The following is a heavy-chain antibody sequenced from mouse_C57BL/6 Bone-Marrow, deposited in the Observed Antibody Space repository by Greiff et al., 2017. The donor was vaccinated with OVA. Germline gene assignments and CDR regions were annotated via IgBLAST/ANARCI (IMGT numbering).Heavy chain of an antibody. V-gene: IGHV1-54*01. D-gene: IGHD2-4*01. CDR1: GYAFTNYL. J-gene: IGHJ4*01. Sequence: QVQLQQSGAELVRPGTSVKVSCKASGYAFTNYLIEWVKQRPGQGLEWIGVINPGSGGTNYNEKFKGKATLTADKSSSTAYMQLSSLTSEDSAVYFCARIYYEERYAMDYWGQGTSVTVSS. CDR2: INPGSGGT. CDR3: ARIYYEERYAMDY.